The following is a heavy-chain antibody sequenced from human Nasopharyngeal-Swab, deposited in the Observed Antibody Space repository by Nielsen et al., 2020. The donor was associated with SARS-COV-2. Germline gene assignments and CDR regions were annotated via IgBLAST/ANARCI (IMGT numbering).Heavy chain of an antibody. V-gene: IGHV1-8*01. CDR3: ARGRPDSESMEWYPPRKCFDS. D-gene: IGHD2-8*01. Sequence: ASVKVSCKASGYTSTGFDINRVRHVAGQGREWMGWINLNSGNAGYAEKFQDRVTMTRDTSIRTAYMELSSLTSGDTAIYYCARGRPDSESMEWYPPRKCFDSWGQGTLVTVSS. J-gene: IGHJ5*01. CDR1: GYTSTGFD. CDR2: INLNSGNA.